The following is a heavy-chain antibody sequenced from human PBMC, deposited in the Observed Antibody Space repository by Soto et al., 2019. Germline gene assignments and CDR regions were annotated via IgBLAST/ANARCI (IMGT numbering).Heavy chain of an antibody. Sequence: PGGSLGLSCAASGFTFSSYSMNWVRQAPGKGLEWLSSISSINYIFYADSVKGRFTISRDNAKNSLYLQMNSLRAEDTAVYYCARFGYSRAYYGMDVWGQGTTVTVSS. CDR1: GFTFSSYS. D-gene: IGHD1-26*01. CDR2: ISSINYI. J-gene: IGHJ6*02. CDR3: ARFGYSRAYYGMDV. V-gene: IGHV3-21*01.